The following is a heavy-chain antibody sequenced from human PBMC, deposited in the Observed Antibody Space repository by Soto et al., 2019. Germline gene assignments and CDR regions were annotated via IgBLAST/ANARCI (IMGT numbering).Heavy chain of an antibody. CDR1: GFTFASFA. CDR3: AQASQPGRIVVVPSAPLAY. V-gene: IGHV3-23*01. CDR2: ISGSGVST. Sequence: GGSLRLSCAAFGFTFASFALSWVRQAPGKGLEWVSAISGSGVSTYYADSVKGRFTISRDNSKNTLSLQMNSLRAEDTAVYYCAQASQPGRIVVVPSAPLAYWGQGALVTVSS. D-gene: IGHD2-2*01. J-gene: IGHJ4*02.